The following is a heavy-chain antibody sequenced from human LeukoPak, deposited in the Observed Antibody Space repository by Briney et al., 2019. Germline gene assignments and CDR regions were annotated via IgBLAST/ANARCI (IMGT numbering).Heavy chain of an antibody. CDR3: ARDRGSGWYFY. CDR1: GFTFSTYW. D-gene: IGHD6-19*01. J-gene: IGHJ4*02. CDR2: IKQDGSEK. Sequence: PGGSLRLSCAASGFTFSTYWMSWVRQAPRKGLEWVANIKQDGSEKYYVDSVRGRFTISRDNAKNSLYLQMNSLRVEDTAVYYCARDRGSGWYFYWGQGTLVTVSS. V-gene: IGHV3-7*05.